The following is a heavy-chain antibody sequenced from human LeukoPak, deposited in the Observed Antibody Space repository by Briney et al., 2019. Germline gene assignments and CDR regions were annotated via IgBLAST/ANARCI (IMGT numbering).Heavy chain of an antibody. V-gene: IGHV1-18*01. J-gene: IGHJ4*02. Sequence: GASVKVSCKASGYTFTSYGISWVRQAPGQGLEWMGWISAYNGNTNYAQKLQGRVTMTTDTSTSTAYMELRSLRSEDTAVYYCATGSVGYSYGYSYDYWGQGTLVTVSS. D-gene: IGHD5-18*01. CDR3: ATGSVGYSYGYSYDY. CDR2: ISAYNGNT. CDR1: GYTFTSYG.